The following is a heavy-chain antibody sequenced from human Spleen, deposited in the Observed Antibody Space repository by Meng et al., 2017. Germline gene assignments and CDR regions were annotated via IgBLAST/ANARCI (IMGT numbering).Heavy chain of an antibody. Sequence: QVQLQQWGAALLTPAETLSLTCVVSGGSFSDYYWSWIRQPPGKWLEWIGEINHSGSTNYNPSLESRATISVDTSQNNLSLKLSSVTAVDSAVYYCARGPTTMAHDFDYWGQGTLVTVSS. J-gene: IGHJ4*02. CDR1: GGSFSDYY. V-gene: IGHV4-34*01. D-gene: IGHD4-11*01. CDR2: INHSGST. CDR3: ARGPTTMAHDFDY.